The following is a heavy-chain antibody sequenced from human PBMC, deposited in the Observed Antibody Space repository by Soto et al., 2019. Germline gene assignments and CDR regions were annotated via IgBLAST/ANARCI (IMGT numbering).Heavy chain of an antibody. D-gene: IGHD2-15*01. Sequence: GGSLRLSCAASGFTFSNYWMTWVRQAPGKGPEWVANIKQDGSETSYVDSVKGRFTISRDNAKNSLYLQMNSLRVEDTAVYYCARPLGYCSRGGSCFPFDSWGQGTLVTVSS. V-gene: IGHV3-7*01. J-gene: IGHJ4*02. CDR3: ARPLGYCSRGGSCFPFDS. CDR1: GFTFSNYW. CDR2: IKQDGSET.